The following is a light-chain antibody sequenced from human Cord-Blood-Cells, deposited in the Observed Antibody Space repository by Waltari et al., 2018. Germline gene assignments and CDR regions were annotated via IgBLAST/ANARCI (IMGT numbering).Light chain of an antibody. J-gene: IGLJ3*02. CDR3: AAWDDSLSGWV. V-gene: IGLV2-14*04. CDR1: DVGGYNY. Sequence: DVGGYNYVSWYQQHPGKAPRLMIYDVSKRPSGVSNRFSGSKSGNTASLTISGLRSEDEADYYCAAWDDSLSGWVFGGGTKLTVL. CDR2: DVS.